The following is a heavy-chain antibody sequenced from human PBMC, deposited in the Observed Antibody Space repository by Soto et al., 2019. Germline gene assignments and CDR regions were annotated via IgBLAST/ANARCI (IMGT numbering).Heavy chain of an antibody. D-gene: IGHD3-22*01. CDR3: ARSRAHYYDSRGYYYSTFDY. J-gene: IGHJ4*02. CDR2: IIPMFGTA. V-gene: IGHV1-69*13. Sequence: ASVKVSCKTSGGTFSSYAISWVRQAPGQGLEWMGGIIPMFGTANYAQKFQGRVTITADESTSTAYMELSSLRSEDTAVYYCARSRAHYYDSRGYYYSTFDYWGQGTLVTSPQ. CDR1: GGTFSSYA.